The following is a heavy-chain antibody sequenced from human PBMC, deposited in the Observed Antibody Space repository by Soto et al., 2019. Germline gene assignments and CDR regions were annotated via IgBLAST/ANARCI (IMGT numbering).Heavy chain of an antibody. Sequence: ASVKVSCKASGYTFTGYYMHWVRQAPGQGLEWMGWIIPNSGTTNYAQKFQGRVTITADESTSTAYMELSSLRSEDTAVYYCARGRIVVVPAAIYYYYGMDVWGQGTTVTVSS. CDR3: ARGRIVVVPAAIYYYYGMDV. J-gene: IGHJ6*02. V-gene: IGHV1-2*02. D-gene: IGHD2-2*01. CDR1: GYTFTGYY. CDR2: IIPNSGTT.